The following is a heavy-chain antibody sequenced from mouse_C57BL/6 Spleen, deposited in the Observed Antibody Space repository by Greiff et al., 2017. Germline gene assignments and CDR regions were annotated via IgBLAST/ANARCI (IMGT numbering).Heavy chain of an antibody. D-gene: IGHD1-1*01. Sequence: QVQLQQPGAELVRPGSSVKLSCKASGYTFTSYWMDWVKQRPGQGLEWIGNIYPSDSETHYNQKFKDKATLTVDKSSSTAYMQLSSLTSEDSAVYCCARSRHYYGSSYDYFDYWGQGTTLTVSS. CDR2: IYPSDSET. V-gene: IGHV1-61*01. J-gene: IGHJ2*01. CDR1: GYTFTSYW. CDR3: ARSRHYYGSSYDYFDY.